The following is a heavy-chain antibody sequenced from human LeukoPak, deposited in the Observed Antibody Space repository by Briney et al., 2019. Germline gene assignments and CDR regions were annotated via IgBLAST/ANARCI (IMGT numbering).Heavy chain of an antibody. CDR2: IDHSGST. Sequence: PAETLSLTCAVSGYSINSAYYWGWIRQPPGKGREWIVSIDHSGSTYYNSSLKRRPTMSVDPSKNQFSLKLSSVTTADTAVYYCATIQFYDSSAYDAFDIWGQGTMLTVSS. V-gene: IGHV4-38-2*01. D-gene: IGHD3-22*01. CDR3: ATIQFYDSSAYDAFDI. J-gene: IGHJ3*02. CDR1: GYSINSAYY.